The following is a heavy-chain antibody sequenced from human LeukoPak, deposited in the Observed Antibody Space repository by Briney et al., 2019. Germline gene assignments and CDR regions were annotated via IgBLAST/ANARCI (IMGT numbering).Heavy chain of an antibody. J-gene: IGHJ3*02. D-gene: IGHD2-2*01. CDR1: GFTFGDYA. Sequence: PGRSLRLSCTTSGFTFGDYAMSWVRQAPGKGLEWVGFIRSKAYGGTTEYAASAKGRFTISRDDSKSIAYLQMNSLKTEDTAVYYCTRDYCSSTSCDAFDIWGQGTMVTISS. CDR2: IRSKAYGGTT. CDR3: TRDYCSSTSCDAFDI. V-gene: IGHV3-49*04.